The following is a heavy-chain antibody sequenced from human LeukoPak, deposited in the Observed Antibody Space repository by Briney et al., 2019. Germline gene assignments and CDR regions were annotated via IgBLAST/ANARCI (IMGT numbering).Heavy chain of an antibody. CDR2: IYYSGST. Sequence: SETLSLTCTVSGGSISRYYWSWIRQPPGKGLEWIGYIYYSGSTNYNPSLKSRVTISLDTSKNQFSLQLSSVTAADTAVYYCAGSGYTSGWLDYWGQGTLVTVSS. J-gene: IGHJ4*02. V-gene: IGHV4-59*01. CDR1: GGSISRYY. CDR3: AGSGYTSGWLDY. D-gene: IGHD6-19*01.